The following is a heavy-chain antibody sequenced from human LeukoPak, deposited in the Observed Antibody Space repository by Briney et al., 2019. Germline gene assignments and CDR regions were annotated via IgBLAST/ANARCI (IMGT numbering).Heavy chain of an antibody. V-gene: IGHV4-34*01. CDR2: INHSGST. D-gene: IGHD1-26*01. CDR3: ARGSTTLFDY. CDR1: GGSFSGYY. Sequence: SETLSLTCAVYGGSFSGYYWSWIRQPPGKGLEWIGEINHSGSTNYNPSLESRVTISVDTSKNQFSLKLSSVTAADTAVYYCARGSTTLFDYWGQGTLVTVSS. J-gene: IGHJ4*02.